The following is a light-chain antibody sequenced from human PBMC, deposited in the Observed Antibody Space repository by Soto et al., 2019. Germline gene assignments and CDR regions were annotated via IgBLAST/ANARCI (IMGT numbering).Light chain of an antibody. CDR1: QDIDSW. CDR2: AAI. J-gene: IGKJ4*01. CDR3: QQGNSFPLT. V-gene: IGKV1-12*01. Sequence: DIQMTQSPSSVSASIGDRVTITCRASQDIDSWLAWFQQKPGEAPSLLIYAAISLHSGVPSRFSGAGTGTDFSRTISSLQPEDFATYFCQQGNSFPLTFGGGTKVEIK.